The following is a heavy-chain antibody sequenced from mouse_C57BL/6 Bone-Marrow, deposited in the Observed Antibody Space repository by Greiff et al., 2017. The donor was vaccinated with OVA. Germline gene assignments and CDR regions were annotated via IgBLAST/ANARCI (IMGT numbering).Heavy chain of an antibody. CDR2: ISSGGSYT. CDR3: ARPTTVVATGAMDY. Sequence: DVKLVESGGDLVKPGGSLKLSCAASGFTFSSYGMSWVRQTPDKRLEWVATISSGGSYTYYPDSVKGRFTISRDNAKNTLYLQMSSLKSEDTAMYYCARPTTVVATGAMDYWGQGTSVTVSS. V-gene: IGHV5-6*02. CDR1: GFTFSSYG. J-gene: IGHJ4*01. D-gene: IGHD1-1*01.